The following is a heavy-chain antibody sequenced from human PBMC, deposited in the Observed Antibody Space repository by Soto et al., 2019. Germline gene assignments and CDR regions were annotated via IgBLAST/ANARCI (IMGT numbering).Heavy chain of an antibody. CDR1: GGSVSGYY. V-gene: IGHV4-34*01. D-gene: IGHD3-22*01. J-gene: IGHJ6*02. CDR2: IYHSGSS. CDR3: ARSGYEGGMDV. Sequence: SETLSLTCAVYGGSVSGYYWCGFRQPPGKGLEWIGEIYHSGSSNYHPSLKSRVAISVDKSKNQFSLKLSSVTAADTGVYYCARSGYEGGMDVWGQGTTVTVAS.